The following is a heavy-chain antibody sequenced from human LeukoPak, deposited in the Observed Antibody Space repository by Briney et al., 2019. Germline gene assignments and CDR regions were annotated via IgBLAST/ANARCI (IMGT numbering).Heavy chain of an antibody. CDR2: IWYDGSNK. J-gene: IGHJ4*02. CDR3: ARDTDWYFDY. D-gene: IGHD3/OR15-3a*01. Sequence: PGRSLILSCAASGFTFSNYGMHWVRQAPGKGLEWVAVIWYDGSNKYYADSVKGRFTISRDNSKNTLYLQMNSLRAEDTAVYYCARDTDWYFDYWGQGTLVTVSS. CDR1: GFTFSNYG. V-gene: IGHV3-33*01.